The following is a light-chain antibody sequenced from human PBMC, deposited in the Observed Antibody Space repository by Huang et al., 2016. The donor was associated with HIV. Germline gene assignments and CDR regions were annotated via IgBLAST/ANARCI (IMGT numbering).Light chain of an antibody. Sequence: DIQMTQSPSSLSASVGDRVTIACRASQSIRKILNWYTQKPGEAPKLLMHSASSLQSGVPSRFSGSVSGTDFTLTITSLQPEDFATYYCQQTDNIPRTFGQGTKVVIK. J-gene: IGKJ1*01. CDR2: SAS. V-gene: IGKV1-39*01. CDR1: QSIRKI. CDR3: QQTDNIPRT.